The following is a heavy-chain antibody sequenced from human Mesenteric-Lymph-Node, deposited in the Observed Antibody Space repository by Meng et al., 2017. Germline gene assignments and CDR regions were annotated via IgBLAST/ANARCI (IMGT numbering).Heavy chain of an antibody. Sequence: QGQLVESGGGVVQPGRSLRLPREASGFTFSSHGFHWVRQAPGKGLEWVAVIWYDGSKKYYADSVKGRFTISRDDSRNTLYLQMNSLRAEDTAVYYCARDLGDYGSGSSYFDYWGQGTLVSVSS. CDR2: IWYDGSKK. CDR3: ARDLGDYGSGSSYFDY. V-gene: IGHV3-33*01. CDR1: GFTFSSHG. D-gene: IGHD3-10*01. J-gene: IGHJ4*02.